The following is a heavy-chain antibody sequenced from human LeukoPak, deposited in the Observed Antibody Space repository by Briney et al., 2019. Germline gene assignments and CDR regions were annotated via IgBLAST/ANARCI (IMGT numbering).Heavy chain of an antibody. J-gene: IGHJ4*02. V-gene: IGHV3-30*18. CDR2: ISYDGSNK. CDR1: GFTFSSYG. Sequence: GGSLRLSCAASGFTFSSYGMHWVRQAPGKGLEWVAVISYDGSNKYYADSVKGRFTISRDNSKNTLYLQMNSLRAEDTAVYYCAKNAYYYDSSAPPGYWGQGTLVTVSS. D-gene: IGHD3-22*01. CDR3: AKNAYYYDSSAPPGY.